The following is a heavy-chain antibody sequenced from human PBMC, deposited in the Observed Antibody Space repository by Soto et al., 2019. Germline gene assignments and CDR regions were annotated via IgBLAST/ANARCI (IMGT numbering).Heavy chain of an antibody. Sequence: ASVKVSCKASGYTFTGYYMHWVRQAPGQGLEWMGWINPNSGGTNYAQKFQGRVTMTRDTSISTAYMELSRLRSDDTAVYYCARDRDILTGYYLRFDPWGQGTLVTVSS. V-gene: IGHV1-2*02. CDR3: ARDRDILTGYYLRFDP. CDR1: GYTFTGYY. CDR2: INPNSGGT. D-gene: IGHD3-9*01. J-gene: IGHJ5*02.